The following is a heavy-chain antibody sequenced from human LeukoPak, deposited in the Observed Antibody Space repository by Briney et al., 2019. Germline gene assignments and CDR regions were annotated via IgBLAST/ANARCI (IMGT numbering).Heavy chain of an antibody. D-gene: IGHD3-9*01. CDR1: GGSISSYY. J-gene: IGHJ6*02. V-gene: IGHV4-59*08. Sequence: SETLSLTCTVSGGSISSYYWSWIRQPPGKGLEWIGYIYYSGSTNYNPSLKSRVTISVDTSKNQFSLKLSSVTAADTAVYYCARHRYDILTGKYYYYYGMDVWGQGTTVTVSS. CDR2: IYYSGST. CDR3: ARHRYDILTGKYYYYYGMDV.